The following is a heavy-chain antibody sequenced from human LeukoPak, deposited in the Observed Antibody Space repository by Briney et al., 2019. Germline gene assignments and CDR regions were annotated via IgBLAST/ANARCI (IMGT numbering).Heavy chain of an antibody. CDR1: GFTFGSFA. J-gene: IGHJ4*02. V-gene: IGHV3-23*01. D-gene: IGHD5-18*01. Sequence: GGSLRLSCEASGFTFGSFAMYWVRQAPGKGLEWTAGIFGSGGSPHYADSVKGRFTISRDNSKNTVYLRINSLRAEDTAVYYCGKTTAGYSSGQKPAWPVDYWGQGTLVTVSS. CDR2: IFGSGGSP. CDR3: GKTTAGYSSGQKPAWPVDY.